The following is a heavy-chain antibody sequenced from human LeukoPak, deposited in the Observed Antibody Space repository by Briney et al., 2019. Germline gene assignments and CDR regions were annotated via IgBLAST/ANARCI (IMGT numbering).Heavy chain of an antibody. Sequence: NPSETLSLTCTVSGGSISSYYWSWIRQPPGKGLEWIGYIYYSGSTNYNPSLKSRVTISVDTSKNQFSLKLSSVTAADTAVYYCARDNYGDYWANWFDPWGQGTLVTVSS. D-gene: IGHD4-17*01. CDR3: ARDNYGDYWANWFDP. CDR2: IYYSGST. V-gene: IGHV4-59*01. CDR1: GGSISSYY. J-gene: IGHJ5*02.